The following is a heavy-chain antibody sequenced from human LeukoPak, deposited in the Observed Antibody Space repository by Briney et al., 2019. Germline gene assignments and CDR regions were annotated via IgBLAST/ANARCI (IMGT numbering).Heavy chain of an antibody. CDR2: IYYSGST. V-gene: IGHV4-39*01. D-gene: IGHD3-22*01. CDR3: ARLYYDSSGYYQICYFDY. CDR1: GGSISSSSYY. J-gene: IGHJ4*02. Sequence: SETLSLTCTVSGGSISSSSYYWGWIRQPPGKGLEWIGGIYYSGSTYYNPSLKSRVTISVDTSKNQFSLNLSSVTAADTAVYYCARLYYDSSGYYQICYFDYWGQGTLVTVSS.